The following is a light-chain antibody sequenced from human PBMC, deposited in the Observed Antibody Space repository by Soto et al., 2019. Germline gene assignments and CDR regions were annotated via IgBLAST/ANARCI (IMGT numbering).Light chain of an antibody. CDR3: CSYAGSSRGHV. J-gene: IGLJ1*01. CDR1: SSDVGGYNY. CDR2: DVS. Sequence: QSALTRPRSVSGSPGQSVTISCTGTSSDVGGYNYVSWYQQHPGKAPKLMIYDVSKRPSGVPDRFSGSKSGNTASLTISGLQAEDEADYYCCSYAGSSRGHVFGTGTKLTVL. V-gene: IGLV2-11*01.